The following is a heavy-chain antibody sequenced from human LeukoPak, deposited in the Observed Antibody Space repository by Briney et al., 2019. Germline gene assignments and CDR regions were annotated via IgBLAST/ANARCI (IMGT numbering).Heavy chain of an antibody. J-gene: IGHJ4*02. CDR3: AKESGKFDY. CDR2: SADEGST. Sequence: GGSLRLSCVVSGINFADYAMHWVRQPPGKGLEWVSLSADEGSTFSADSVKGRFSISRDNSKNSLYLQMNSLRSEDTAMYYCAKESGKFDYWGQGTLVAVSS. CDR1: GINFADYA. V-gene: IGHV3-43*02.